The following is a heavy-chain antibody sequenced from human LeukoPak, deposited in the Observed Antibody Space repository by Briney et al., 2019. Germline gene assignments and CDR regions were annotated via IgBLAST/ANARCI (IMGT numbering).Heavy chain of an antibody. D-gene: IGHD3-10*01. J-gene: IGHJ4*02. Sequence: PGGSLRLISAASGFTFSSYSTSWVRQAPGKGLEWVSAISGSGGSTYYADSVKGRFTISRDNSKNTLYLQMNSLRAEDTAVYYCAKADITMVRAVIIYWGQRTLVTVSS. CDR3: AKADITMVRAVIIY. V-gene: IGHV3-23*01. CDR2: ISGSGGST. CDR1: GFTFSSYS.